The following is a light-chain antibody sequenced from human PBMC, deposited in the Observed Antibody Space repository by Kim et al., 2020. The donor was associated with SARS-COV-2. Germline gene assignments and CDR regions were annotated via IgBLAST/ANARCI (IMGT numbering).Light chain of an antibody. CDR1: QSVGTS. V-gene: IGKV3-11*01. CDR2: DAS. CDR3: HRRSDWPLT. J-gene: IGKJ4*01. Sequence: EIVLTQSPATLSLSPGERASLSCRASQSVGTSLVWYQQKVDQAPRLLIYDASNRATDIPAKVSGSGSGTDFTLTISSLESDDFAVYYCHRRSDWPLTFGGGTKVDIK.